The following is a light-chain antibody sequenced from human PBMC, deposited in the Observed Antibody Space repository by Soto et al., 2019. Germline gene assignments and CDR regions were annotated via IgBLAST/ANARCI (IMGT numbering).Light chain of an antibody. J-gene: IGKJ3*01. CDR3: QQYGSSLFT. V-gene: IGKV3-20*01. CDR1: QSVSSNY. Sequence: EIVLTQSPGTLSLSPGERATLSCRASQSVSSNYLAWYQQKPGQAPRVLIYGASSRATGIPDRFSGGGSGTDFTPTISRLEPEDFAVYYCQQYGSSLFTFGPGTKVDI. CDR2: GAS.